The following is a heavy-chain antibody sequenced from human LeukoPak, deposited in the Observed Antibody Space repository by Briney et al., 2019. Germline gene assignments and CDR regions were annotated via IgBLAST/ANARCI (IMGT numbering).Heavy chain of an antibody. V-gene: IGHV3-23*01. J-gene: IGHJ4*02. D-gene: IGHD3-22*01. Sequence: QSGGSLRLSCAASGFTFSSYAMNWVRQAPGKGLEWVSAISGSGGSTYYADSVKGRFTISRDNSKNTLYLQMNSLRAEDTAVYYCAKASFTMIVAGQEDYWGQGTLVTVSS. CDR2: ISGSGGST. CDR1: GFTFSSYA. CDR3: AKASFTMIVAGQEDY.